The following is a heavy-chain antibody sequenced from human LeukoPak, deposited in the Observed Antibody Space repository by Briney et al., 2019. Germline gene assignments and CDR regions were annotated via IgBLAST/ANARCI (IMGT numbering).Heavy chain of an antibody. CDR3: ARGHPATDIVVVPAATTYYFDY. D-gene: IGHD2-2*01. V-gene: IGHV4-34*01. J-gene: IGHJ4*02. Sequence: SETLSLTCAVYGGSFSGYYWSWIRQPPGKGLEWIGEINHSGSTNYNPSLKSRVTISVDTSKNQFSLKLSSVAAADTAVYHCARGHPATDIVVVPAATTYYFDYWGQGTLVTVSS. CDR1: GGSFSGYY. CDR2: INHSGST.